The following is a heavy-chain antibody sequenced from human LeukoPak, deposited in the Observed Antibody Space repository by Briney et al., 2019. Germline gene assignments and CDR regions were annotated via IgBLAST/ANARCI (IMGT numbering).Heavy chain of an antibody. J-gene: IGHJ3*02. Sequence: ASVKVSCKASGGTFSSYAISWVRQAPGQGLEWMGIINPSGGSTSYAQKFQGRVTMTRDTSTSTVYMELSSLRSEDTAVYYCASAPRGQPDDAFDIWGQGTMVTVSS. CDR3: ASAPRGQPDDAFDI. V-gene: IGHV1-46*01. CDR2: INPSGGST. D-gene: IGHD3-16*01. CDR1: GGTFSSYA.